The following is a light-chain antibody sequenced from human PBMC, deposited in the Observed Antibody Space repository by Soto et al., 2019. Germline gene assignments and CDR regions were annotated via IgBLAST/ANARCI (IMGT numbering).Light chain of an antibody. V-gene: IGKV1-9*01. CDR2: VAS. CDR3: QQLKRYPLA. J-gene: IGKJ4*01. CDR1: QGISSY. Sequence: DIQLTQSPSFLSASVGARVTITCRASQGISSYLEWYQQKPRKAPKVLIYVASPLQGGVPSRFSGSGSGPEFTLTISSLQPEDFATYLSQQLKRYPLASGGGTK.